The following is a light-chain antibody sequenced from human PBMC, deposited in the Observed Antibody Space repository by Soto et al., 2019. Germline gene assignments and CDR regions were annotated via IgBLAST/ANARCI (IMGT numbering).Light chain of an antibody. J-gene: IGLJ1*01. Sequence: QSALTQPASVSGSPGQAITISCTGTSSDVGGYNYVSWYQQHPVKAPKLMIYDVTNRPSGVSDRFSGYKSGNTASLTISGLQAEEEADYYCRSYTCSLTPYVFGTGTKLTVL. V-gene: IGLV2-14*01. CDR1: SSDVGGYNY. CDR2: DVT. CDR3: RSYTCSLTPYV.